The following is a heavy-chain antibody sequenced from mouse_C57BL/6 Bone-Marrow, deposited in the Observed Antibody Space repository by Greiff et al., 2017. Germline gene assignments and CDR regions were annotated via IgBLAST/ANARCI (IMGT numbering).Heavy chain of an antibody. CDR1: GYTFTDYN. CDR3: ARSGEITTVPSWFAY. V-gene: IGHV1-18*01. CDR2: INPNNGGT. D-gene: IGHD1-1*01. Sequence: EVQLQQSGPELVKPGASVKIPCKASGYTFTDYNMDWVKQSHGKSLEWIGDINPNNGGTIYNQKFKGKATLTVDKSSSTAYMELRSLTSEDTAVYYCARSGEITTVPSWFAYWGQGTLVTVSA. J-gene: IGHJ3*01.